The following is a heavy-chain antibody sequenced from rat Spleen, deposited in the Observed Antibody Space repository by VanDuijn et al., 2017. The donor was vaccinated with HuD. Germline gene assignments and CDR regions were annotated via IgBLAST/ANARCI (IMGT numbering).Heavy chain of an antibody. CDR3: ARSLGGLAY. V-gene: IGHV2S8*01. Sequence: QVQLKESGPGLVQPSRTLSLTCTVSGFSLTSYGVSWVRQPPGKGLEWIAAIWSGGTTYYNPALKSRLSISRDTSKSQVFLKMNSLQTEDTAMYFCARSLGGLAYWGQGTPVTVSS. D-gene: IGHD3-2*01. CDR1: GFSLTSYG. CDR2: IWSGGTT. J-gene: IGHJ3*01.